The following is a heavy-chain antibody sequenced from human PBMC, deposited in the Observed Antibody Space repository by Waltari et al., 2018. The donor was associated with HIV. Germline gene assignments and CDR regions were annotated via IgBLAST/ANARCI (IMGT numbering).Heavy chain of an antibody. J-gene: IGHJ6*03. CDR1: GFTFNSYS. CDR3: ARGGELHYYYYYMDV. CDR2: ITSSSQDV. Sequence: EVQLVESGGGLVKPGGSLRLSCAASGFTFNSYSMNWVRQAPGKGLEWVSSITSSSQDVYYADSVKGRFTISRDNAENSLFLQMNSLRAEDTAVYYCARGGELHYYYYYMDVWGKGTTVTVSS. D-gene: IGHD1-7*01. V-gene: IGHV3-21*01.